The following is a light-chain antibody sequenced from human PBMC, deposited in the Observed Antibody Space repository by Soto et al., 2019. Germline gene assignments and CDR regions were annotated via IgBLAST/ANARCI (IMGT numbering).Light chain of an antibody. Sequence: QSVLTQPPSVSGAPGQRVTISCTGSSSNIGAGYDVHWYQQLPGTAPKLLIFGNNNRPSGVPDRFSGSKSGTSASLGITGLQAEDEADYYCQSYDSSLSGWVFGGGTKLTVL. CDR1: SSNIGAGYD. V-gene: IGLV1-40*01. CDR3: QSYDSSLSGWV. J-gene: IGLJ3*02. CDR2: GNN.